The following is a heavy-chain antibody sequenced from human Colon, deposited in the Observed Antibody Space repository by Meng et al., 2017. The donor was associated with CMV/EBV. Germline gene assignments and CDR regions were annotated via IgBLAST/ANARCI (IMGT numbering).Heavy chain of an antibody. CDR2: INTNTGSP. Sequence: QVQLVQSGSELKKPGASVKVSCEVSGYNFANYAINWVRQAPGQGLEWMGWINTNTGSPTYAQGFTGRFVFSLDPSVNTAYLQISSLKAEDTAVYFCARDYYYGSGLDYWGQGTQVTVSS. V-gene: IGHV7-4-1*02. CDR1: GYNFANYA. D-gene: IGHD3-10*01. CDR3: ARDYYYGSGLDY. J-gene: IGHJ4*02.